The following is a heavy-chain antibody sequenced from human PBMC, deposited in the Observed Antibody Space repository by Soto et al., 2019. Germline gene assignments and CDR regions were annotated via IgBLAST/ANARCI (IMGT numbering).Heavy chain of an antibody. J-gene: IGHJ4*02. Sequence: EVQLVESGGGLVQPGGSLRLSCAASGFTFSSYWMHWVRQAPGKGLVWVSRINSDGSSTSYADSVKGRFTISRDNSNNTLYLQMDSLGPEDTAVYYCAKDRWGDFGDLNLPGYWGQGTLVTVSS. CDR1: GFTFSSYW. D-gene: IGHD4-17*01. V-gene: IGHV3-74*01. CDR2: INSDGSST. CDR3: AKDRWGDFGDLNLPGY.